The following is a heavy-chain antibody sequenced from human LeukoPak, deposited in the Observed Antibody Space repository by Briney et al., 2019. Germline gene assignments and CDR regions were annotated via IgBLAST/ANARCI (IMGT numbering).Heavy chain of an antibody. CDR2: IWYDGSNE. V-gene: IGHV3-33*08. J-gene: IGHJ4*02. Sequence: PGGSLRLSCPASGFTFSSYAMSWVRQAPGKGLEWVAVIWYDGSNEYYTDSVKGRFTISRDNSKNTLSLQMNSLRAEDTAVYYCARYYGSGSVGGFDYWGQGTLVTVSS. CDR1: GFTFSSYA. D-gene: IGHD3-10*01. CDR3: ARYYGSGSVGGFDY.